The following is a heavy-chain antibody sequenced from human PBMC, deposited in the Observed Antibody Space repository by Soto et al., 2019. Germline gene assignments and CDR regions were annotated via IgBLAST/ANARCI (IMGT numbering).Heavy chain of an antibody. Sequence: SVKVSCKASGGTFSSYAISWVRQAPGQGLEWMGGIIPIFGTANYAQKFQGRVTITADESTSTAYMELSSLRSEDTAVYYCARGITMIVVVITTDDYYYGMDVWGQGTTVTVSS. CDR3: ARGITMIVVVITTDDYYYGMDV. J-gene: IGHJ6*02. CDR1: GGTFSSYA. V-gene: IGHV1-69*13. D-gene: IGHD3-22*01. CDR2: IIPIFGTA.